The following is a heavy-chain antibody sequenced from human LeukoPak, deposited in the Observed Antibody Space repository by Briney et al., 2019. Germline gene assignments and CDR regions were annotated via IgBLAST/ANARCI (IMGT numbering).Heavy chain of an antibody. Sequence: GGSLRLSCAASGFTFSSYAMSWVRQAPGKGLEWVSSITSSGGSTYYADSVKGRFTISRDNSKNTLYLQMSSLRAEDTAVYYRVKDRVLVGELDYWGQGTLVTVSS. CDR2: ITSSGGST. CDR1: GFTFSSYA. D-gene: IGHD2-8*02. J-gene: IGHJ4*02. CDR3: VKDRVLVGELDY. V-gene: IGHV3-23*01.